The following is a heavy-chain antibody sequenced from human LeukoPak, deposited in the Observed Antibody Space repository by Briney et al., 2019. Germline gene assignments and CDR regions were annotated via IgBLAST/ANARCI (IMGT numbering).Heavy chain of an antibody. CDR2: ISYDGSNK. D-gene: IGHD6-6*01. CDR3: ARDSSSSSFDY. CDR1: GFTFSSYA. Sequence: GGSLRLSCAASGFTFSSYAMHWVRQAPGKGLEWVAVISYDGSNKYYADSVKGRFTISRDNSKNTLYLQMNSLRAEDTAVYYCARDSSSSSFDYWGQGTLVTVSS. V-gene: IGHV3-30-3*01. J-gene: IGHJ4*02.